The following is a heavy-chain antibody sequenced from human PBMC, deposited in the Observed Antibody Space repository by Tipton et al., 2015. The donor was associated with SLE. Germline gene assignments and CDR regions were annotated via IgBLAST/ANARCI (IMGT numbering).Heavy chain of an antibody. CDR3: ARGRLYVDD. Sequence: TLSLTCSVSGGSISGQYWTWIRQPPGQGLEWIGYTYYTGNTLYKPSLKSRVTISLDTSKNQFSLRLSSVTAADTAVYYCARGRLYVDDWGQGTLVTVSS. D-gene: IGHD3-16*02. CDR1: GGSISGQY. CDR2: TYYTGNT. V-gene: IGHV4-59*11. J-gene: IGHJ4*02.